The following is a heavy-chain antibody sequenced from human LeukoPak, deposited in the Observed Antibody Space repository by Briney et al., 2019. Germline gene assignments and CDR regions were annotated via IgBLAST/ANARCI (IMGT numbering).Heavy chain of an antibody. J-gene: IGHJ4*02. CDR1: GGSISSSNW. D-gene: IGHD3-22*01. V-gene: IGHV4-4*02. CDR2: IYHSGST. Sequence: SGTLSLTCAVSGGSISSSNWWSWVRQPTGKALEWIGEIYHSGSTNYNPSLKSRVTISVDKSKNQFSLKLSSVTAADTAVYYCASWGLSSGYYGAFDYWGQGTLVTVSS. CDR3: ASWGLSSGYYGAFDY.